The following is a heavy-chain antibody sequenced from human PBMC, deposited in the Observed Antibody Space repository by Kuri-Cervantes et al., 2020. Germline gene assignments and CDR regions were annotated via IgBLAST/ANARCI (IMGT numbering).Heavy chain of an antibody. J-gene: IGHJ4*02. V-gene: IGHV4-61*01. CDR2: IYYSGST. Sequence: SETLSLTCTVSGGSVSSGSYYWSWIRQPPGKGLEWIGYIYYSGSTNYNPSLKSRVTISVDTSKNQFSLKLSSVTAADTAVYYCARASRYNDIVGASSLWGQGTLVTVSS. D-gene: IGHD1-26*01. CDR3: ARASRYNDIVGASSL. CDR1: GGSVSSGSYY.